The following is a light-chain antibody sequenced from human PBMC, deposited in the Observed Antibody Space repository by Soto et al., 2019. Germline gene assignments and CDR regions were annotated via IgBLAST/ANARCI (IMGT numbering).Light chain of an antibody. Sequence: EIVLTQSPGTLSLSPGERATLSCRASQTVTSNYLAWYQQRPGQPPRLLIYAASSRATGIPDRFSGSGSGPDFTLTISRLEPEDFAVYFCQQYAASPFTFGPGTKVVIK. V-gene: IGKV3-20*01. CDR3: QQYAASPFT. CDR1: QTVTSNY. CDR2: AAS. J-gene: IGKJ3*01.